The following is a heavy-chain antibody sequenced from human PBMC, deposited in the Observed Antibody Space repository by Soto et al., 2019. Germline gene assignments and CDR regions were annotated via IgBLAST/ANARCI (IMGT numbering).Heavy chain of an antibody. CDR3: ARVHCSAGTCLDGLDF. Sequence: CFISGDSVSSNGACWNWIRQSPSRGLQWLGRIYYRSKWFHDYAASVESRMAINPDTSRNQFSLQLNYVTPEDTAVYYCARVHCSAGTCLDGLDFWGQGTTVTVSS. J-gene: IGHJ6*02. D-gene: IGHD2-15*01. V-gene: IGHV6-1*01. CDR1: GDSVSSNGAC. CDR2: IYYRSKWFH.